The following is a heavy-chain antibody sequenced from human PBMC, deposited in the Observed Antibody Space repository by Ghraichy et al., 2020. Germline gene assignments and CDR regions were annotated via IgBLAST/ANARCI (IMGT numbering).Heavy chain of an antibody. D-gene: IGHD6-6*01. J-gene: IGHJ4*02. CDR2: MNPHSGNT. CDR1: GYTFSSYD. CDR3: ARGRDKYSTSFDY. Sequence: ASVKVSCKASGYTFSSYDINWVRQATGQGLEWMGWMNPHSGNTGYAQKFQDRVTMTRSISISTAYMELNSLRSEDTAVYYCARGRDKYSTSFDYWGQGTLVTVS. V-gene: IGHV1-8*01.